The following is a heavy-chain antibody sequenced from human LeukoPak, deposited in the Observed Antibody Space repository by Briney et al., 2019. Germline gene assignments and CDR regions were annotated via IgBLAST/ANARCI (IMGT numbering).Heavy chain of an antibody. CDR2: INPNSGGT. CDR3: ARAPRYSYGYQLVY. D-gene: IGHD5-18*01. Sequence: AASVKVSCKASGYTFTGYYMHWVRHAPGQGLEWMGWINPNSGGTNYAQKFQGRVTMTRDTSISTAYMELSRLRSDDTAVYYCARAPRYSYGYQLVYWGQGTLVTVSS. V-gene: IGHV1-2*02. CDR1: GYTFTGYY. J-gene: IGHJ4*02.